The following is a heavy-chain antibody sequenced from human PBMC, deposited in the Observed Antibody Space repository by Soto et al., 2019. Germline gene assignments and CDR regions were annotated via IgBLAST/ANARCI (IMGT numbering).Heavy chain of an antibody. CDR2: INAGKGDT. Sequence: QVQLVQSGAEVKKPGASVKVSCKASGYTFTSYAIHWVRQAPGQRLEWMGWINAGKGDTKYSQKFQGRVIITRDRSASTAYMELSRLRSEDTAVYYCARDSSSWYDGKYYCGMDVWGQGTTVTVSS. CDR3: ARDSSSWYDGKYYCGMDV. CDR1: GYTFTSYA. D-gene: IGHD6-13*01. J-gene: IGHJ6*02. V-gene: IGHV1-3*01.